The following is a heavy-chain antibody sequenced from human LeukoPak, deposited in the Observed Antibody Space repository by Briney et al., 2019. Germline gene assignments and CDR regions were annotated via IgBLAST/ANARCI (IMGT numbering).Heavy chain of an antibody. D-gene: IGHD6-13*01. CDR3: AREVAAAGLNYYYYYMDV. J-gene: IGHJ6*03. CDR1: GGSISSSSYY. CDR2: IYYSGST. Sequence: SETLSLTCTVSGGSISSSSYYWGWIRQPPGKGLEWIGSIYYSGSTYYNPSLKSRVTISVDTSKNPFSLKLSSVTAADTAVYYCAREVAAAGLNYYYYYMDVWGKGTTVTVSS. V-gene: IGHV4-39*07.